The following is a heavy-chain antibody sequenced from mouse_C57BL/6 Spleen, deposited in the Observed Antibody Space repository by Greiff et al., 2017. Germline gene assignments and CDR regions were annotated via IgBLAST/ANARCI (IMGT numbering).Heavy chain of an antibody. CDR2: INYDGSST. J-gene: IGHJ2*01. CDR3: ARGRRVYFDY. V-gene: IGHV5-16*01. Sequence: EVQLEESEGGLVQPGSSMKLSCTASGFTFSDYYMAWVRQVPEKGLEWVANINYDGSSTYYLDSLKSRFIISRDNAKIILYLQMSSLKSEDTATYYCARGRRVYFDYWGQGTTLTVSS. CDR1: GFTFSDYY.